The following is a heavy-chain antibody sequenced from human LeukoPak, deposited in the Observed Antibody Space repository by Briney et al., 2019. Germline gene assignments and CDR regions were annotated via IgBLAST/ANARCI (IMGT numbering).Heavy chain of an antibody. D-gene: IGHD3-22*01. J-gene: IGHJ4*02. V-gene: IGHV4-34*01. Sequence: PSETLSLTCAVYGGSFSGFYWSWIRQPPGKGLEWIGDINHSGGTNYIPSLKSRVTISVDTSKNQFSLKLSSVTAADTAVYYCARHGRYYYDRQMKYWGQGTLVTVSS. CDR3: ARHGRYYYDRQMKY. CDR1: GGSFSGFY. CDR2: INHSGGT.